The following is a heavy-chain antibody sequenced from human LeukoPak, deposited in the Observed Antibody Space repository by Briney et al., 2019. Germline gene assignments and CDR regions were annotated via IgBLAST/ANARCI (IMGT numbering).Heavy chain of an antibody. D-gene: IGHD4-11*01. V-gene: IGHV1-2*02. CDR1: GYTFTGYY. J-gene: IGHJ4*02. Sequence: AASVKVSCKASGYTFTGYYIHWVRQAPGQGLEWMGWVNPNSGRTNYAQKFQGRVTMTSDTSISTAYMEMSRLRSDDAAVYYCARGPSTTVTNRNYFDYWGQGTLVTVSS. CDR3: ARGPSTTVTNRNYFDY. CDR2: VNPNSGRT.